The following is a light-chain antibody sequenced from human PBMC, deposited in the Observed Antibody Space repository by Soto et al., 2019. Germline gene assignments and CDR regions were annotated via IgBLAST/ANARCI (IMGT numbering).Light chain of an antibody. J-gene: IGKJ1*01. Sequence: DIQMTQSPSSLSASVGDRVTITCRASQSISNYLSWYQQKPGKAPDLLIYAASSLQTGVPSRFSGSGSGTAFTLTVSSLQPEDFATYYCQQSYSTLWTFGQGTKVDIK. CDR3: QQSYSTLWT. CDR2: AAS. V-gene: IGKV1-39*01. CDR1: QSISNY.